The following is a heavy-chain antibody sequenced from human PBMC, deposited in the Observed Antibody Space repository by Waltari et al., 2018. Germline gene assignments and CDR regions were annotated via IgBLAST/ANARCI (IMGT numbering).Heavy chain of an antibody. D-gene: IGHD2-15*01. CDR2: IIPILGIA. CDR3: ARSVVVAANPYFDY. Sequence: QVQLVQSGAEVKKPGSSVKVSCKASGGTFSSYTISWVRQPPGQGLEWMGRIIPILGIANYAQKFQGRVTITADKSTSTAYMELSSLRSEDTAVYYCARSVVVAANPYFDYWGQGTLVTVSS. V-gene: IGHV1-69*02. J-gene: IGHJ4*02. CDR1: GGTFSSYT.